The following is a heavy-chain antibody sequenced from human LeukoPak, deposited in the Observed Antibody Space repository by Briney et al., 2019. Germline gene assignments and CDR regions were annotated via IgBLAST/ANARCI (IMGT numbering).Heavy chain of an antibody. CDR3: AKEGDYYGSGSHRDAFDI. CDR2: FSASGGTT. J-gene: IGHJ3*02. CDR1: GFTFSYYA. V-gene: IGHV3-23*01. D-gene: IGHD3-10*01. Sequence: GGSLRLSCAASGFTFSYYAMTWVRQAPGKGLEWVSTFSASGGTTYYADSVKGRFTTSRDNSKNTLYLQMNSLRPEDTALYYCAKEGDYYGSGSHRDAFDIWGQGTMVTVSS.